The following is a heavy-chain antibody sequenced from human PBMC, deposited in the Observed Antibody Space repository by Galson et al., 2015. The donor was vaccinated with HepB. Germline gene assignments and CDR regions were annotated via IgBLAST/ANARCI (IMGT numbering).Heavy chain of an antibody. V-gene: IGHV3-23*01. Sequence: SLRLSCAASGFTFSSYAMSWVRQAPGKGLEWVSAISGSGGSTYYADSVKGRFTISRDNSKNTLYLQMNSLRAEDTAVYYCAKHPRFRTQGDYWGQGTPVTVSS. D-gene: IGHD2-21*01. CDR3: AKHPRFRTQGDY. CDR1: GFTFSSYA. J-gene: IGHJ4*02. CDR2: ISGSGGST.